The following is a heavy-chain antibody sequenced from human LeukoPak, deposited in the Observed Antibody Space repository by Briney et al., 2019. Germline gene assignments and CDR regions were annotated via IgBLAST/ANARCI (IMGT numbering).Heavy chain of an antibody. V-gene: IGHV4-59*12. J-gene: IGHJ4*02. CDR1: GGSISSYY. D-gene: IGHD6-13*01. CDR2: IYYSGST. Sequence: SETLSLTCTVSGGSISSYYWSWIRQPPGKGLEWIGYIYYSGSTNYNPSLKSRVTISVDTSKNQFSLKLSSVTAADTAVYYCARSHIAAAAPFDYWGQGTLVTVSS. CDR3: ARSHIAAAAPFDY.